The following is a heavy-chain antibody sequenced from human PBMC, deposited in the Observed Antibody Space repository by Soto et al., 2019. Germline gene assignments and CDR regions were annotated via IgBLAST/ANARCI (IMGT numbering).Heavy chain of an antibody. J-gene: IGHJ3*02. CDR1: GFTFTSSA. CDR3: AATEYCSGGSCYLSDAFDI. CDR2: IVVGSGNT. V-gene: IGHV1-58*02. Sequence: QMQLVQSGPEVKKPGTSVKVSCKASGFTFTSSAMQWVRQARGQRLEWIGWIVVGSGNTNYAQKFQERVTITRDMSTRTAYMELSSLRSEDTAVYYCAATEYCSGGSCYLSDAFDIWGQGTMVTVSS. D-gene: IGHD2-15*01.